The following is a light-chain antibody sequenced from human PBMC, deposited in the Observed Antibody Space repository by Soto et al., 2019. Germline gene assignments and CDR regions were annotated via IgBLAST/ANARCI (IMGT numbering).Light chain of an antibody. J-gene: IGKJ3*01. Sequence: EIVLKQSPATLSLSPGERATLSCRASQSISTYLAWYQQKPGQAPRLLIYDASNRATGVPARFSGSGSGTDFTLTISSLEPEEFEVYYCQQRSNWPRTFGPGTKVDIK. CDR3: QQRSNWPRT. CDR1: QSISTY. V-gene: IGKV3-11*01. CDR2: DAS.